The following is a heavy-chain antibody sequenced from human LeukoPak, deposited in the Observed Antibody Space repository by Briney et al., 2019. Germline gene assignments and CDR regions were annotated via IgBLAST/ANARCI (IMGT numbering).Heavy chain of an antibody. CDR3: ARARSGDGFNLDY. CDR1: GFTFSRYG. V-gene: IGHV3-33*01. J-gene: IGHJ4*02. D-gene: IGHD5-24*01. CDR2: ISYGGADA. Sequence: GGSLRIFCAASGFTFSRYGMHWVRRAPGKGLEWLVGISYGGADAYSAQSVKGRFTTSRENSKNTLYLAMKSLRNEDTAVYFCARARSGDGFNLDYWGQGTLVTVSS.